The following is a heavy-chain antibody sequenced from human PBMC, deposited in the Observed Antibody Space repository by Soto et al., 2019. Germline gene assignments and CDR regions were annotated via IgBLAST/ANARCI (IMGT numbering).Heavy chain of an antibody. CDR2: ISYDGSNK. D-gene: IGHD5-18*01. Sequence: GGSLRLSCAASGFTFSSYAMHWVRQAPGKGLEWVAVISYDGSNKYYADSVKGRFTISRDNSKNTLYLQMNSLRAEDTAVYYRARDIGRGYSYGRTYYYYYGMDVWGQGTTVTVSS. CDR1: GFTFSSYA. J-gene: IGHJ6*02. CDR3: ARDIGRGYSYGRTYYYYYGMDV. V-gene: IGHV3-30-3*01.